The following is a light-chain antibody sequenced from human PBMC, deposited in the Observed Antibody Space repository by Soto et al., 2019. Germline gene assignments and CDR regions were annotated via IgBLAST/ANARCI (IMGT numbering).Light chain of an antibody. CDR3: QSYDSSLSGSYV. Sequence: QSVLTQPPSVSGAPGQRVTISCTGSSSNIGAGYDVHWYQRLPGTAPKVLIYSNNNRPSGVPDRFSGSKSGTSASLAITGLQAEDEADYYCQSYDSSLSGSYVFGTGTKVTVI. J-gene: IGLJ1*01. CDR1: SSNIGAGYD. CDR2: SNN. V-gene: IGLV1-40*01.